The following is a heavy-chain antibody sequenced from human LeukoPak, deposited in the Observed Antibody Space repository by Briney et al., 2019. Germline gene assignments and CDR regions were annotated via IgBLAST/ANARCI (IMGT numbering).Heavy chain of an antibody. D-gene: IGHD2-2*01. CDR3: AGIVVVPAAMPDYGMDV. J-gene: IGHJ6*02. CDR1: GGSFSGYY. Sequence: PSETLSLTYAVYGGSFSGYYWSWIRQPPGKGLEWIGEINHSGSTNYNPSLKSRVTISVDTSKNQFSLKLSSVTAADTAVYYCAGIVVVPAAMPDYGMDVWGQGTTVTVSS. V-gene: IGHV4-34*01. CDR2: INHSGST.